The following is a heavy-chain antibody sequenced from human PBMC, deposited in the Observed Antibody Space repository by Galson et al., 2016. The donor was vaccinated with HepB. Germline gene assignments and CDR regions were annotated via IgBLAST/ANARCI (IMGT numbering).Heavy chain of an antibody. J-gene: IGHJ6*04. V-gene: IGHV4-34*01. CDR1: GGSLSNYY. CDR3: ARGPRPSSFSYDSIGRSRRHYYGMDV. Sequence: SETLSLTCNVYGGSLSNYYWSWIRQPPGKGLEWIGEINDSGRTNYNPSVKSRVTISVDTSKNQFSLNLTSVTAADTGVYYCARGPRPSSFSYDSIGRSRRHYYGMDVWGKGTTVTVSS. CDR2: INDSGRT. D-gene: IGHD3-22*01.